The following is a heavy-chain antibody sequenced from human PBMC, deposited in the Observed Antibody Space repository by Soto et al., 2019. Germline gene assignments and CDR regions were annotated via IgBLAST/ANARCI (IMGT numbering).Heavy chain of an antibody. D-gene: IGHD1-1*01. CDR2: ISYDGSNK. Sequence: PGGSLRLSCAASGFTFSSYGMHWVRQAPGKGLEWVAVISYDGSNKYYADSVKGRFTISRDNSKNTLYLQMNSLRAEDTAVYYCAKGVPVDYWGQGTLVTVSS. CDR3: AKGVPVDY. CDR1: GFTFSSYG. J-gene: IGHJ4*02. V-gene: IGHV3-30*18.